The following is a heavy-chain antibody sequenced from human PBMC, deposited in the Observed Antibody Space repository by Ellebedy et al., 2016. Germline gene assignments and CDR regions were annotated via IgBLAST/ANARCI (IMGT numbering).Heavy chain of an antibody. J-gene: IGHJ4*02. CDR2: IYSGGST. CDR1: GFTVSSNY. D-gene: IGHD7-27*01. V-gene: IGHV3-53*01. Sequence: GGSLRLSCAASGFTVSSNYMSWVRQAPGKGLEWVSVIYSGGSTYYADSVKGRFTISRDNSKNTLYLQMNSLRAEDTAVYYCARDPRRLDWGLPLDYWGQGTLVTVSS. CDR3: ARDPRRLDWGLPLDY.